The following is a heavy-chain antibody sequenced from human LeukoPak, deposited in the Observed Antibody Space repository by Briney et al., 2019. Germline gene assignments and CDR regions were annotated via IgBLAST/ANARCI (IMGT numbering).Heavy chain of an antibody. D-gene: IGHD5-12*01. CDR3: ARGGGLDV. V-gene: IGHV3-7*03. CDR2: INHNGNVN. J-gene: IGHJ6*02. Sequence: PGGSLRLSCAASGFDFSSNWMHWARQAPGKGLEWVASINHNGNVNYYVDSVKGRFTISRDNAKNSLYLQMSNLRAEDTAVYFCARGGGLDVWGQGATVTVSS. CDR1: GFDFSSNW.